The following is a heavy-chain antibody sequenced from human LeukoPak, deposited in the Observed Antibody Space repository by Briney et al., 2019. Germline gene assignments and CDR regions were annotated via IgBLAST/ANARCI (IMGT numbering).Heavy chain of an antibody. Sequence: ASVNVSCKASGYTFTDYYIHWVRQAPGQGLEWMGWIIPNSGGTNYAQKFQGRVTMTRDTSISTAFMELSRLRSDDTAVYYCARGISITSPRDYWGQGTLVTVSS. CDR1: GYTFTDYY. CDR2: IIPNSGGT. D-gene: IGHD2-2*01. J-gene: IGHJ4*02. V-gene: IGHV1-2*02. CDR3: ARGISITSPRDY.